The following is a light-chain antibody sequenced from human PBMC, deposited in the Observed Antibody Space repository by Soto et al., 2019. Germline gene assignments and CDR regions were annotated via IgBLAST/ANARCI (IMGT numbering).Light chain of an antibody. CDR3: QQYETFSGT. CDR1: QSVSGW. CDR2: DAS. J-gene: IGKJ1*01. Sequence: ILMTPSPSTLSPPVGGTVPVTCRASQSVSGWLAWYQQKPGEAPKLLIYDASALPRGVPSRFSGSGSGTKFTLTIASLQPDDFATYYCQQYETFSGTFGPGTKVDI. V-gene: IGKV1-5*01.